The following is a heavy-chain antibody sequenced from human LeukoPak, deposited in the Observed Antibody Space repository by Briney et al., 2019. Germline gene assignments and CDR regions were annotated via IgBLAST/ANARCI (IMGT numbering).Heavy chain of an antibody. CDR1: GGSISNYY. CDR2: IYYSGST. D-gene: IGHD3-22*01. V-gene: IGHV4-59*01. Sequence: SETLSLTCTVSGGSISNYYWSWIRQPPGKGLEWIGYIYYSGSTNYNPSLKSRVTMSVDTSKNQFSLKLSSVTAADTAVYHCARGGYYYWYFDLWGRGTLVTVSS. J-gene: IGHJ2*01. CDR3: ARGGYYYWYFDL.